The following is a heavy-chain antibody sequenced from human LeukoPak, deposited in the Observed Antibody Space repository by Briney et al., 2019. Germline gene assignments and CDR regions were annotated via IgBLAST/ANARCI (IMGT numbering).Heavy chain of an antibody. D-gene: IGHD5-18*01. J-gene: IGHJ4*02. CDR1: GGSISSYY. CDR3: ARDGSGYSYGLLFDY. Sequence: SETLSLTCTVSGGSISSYYWSWIRQPPGKGLEWIGYIYYSGSTNYNPSLKSRVTISVDTSKNQFSLKLSSVTAADTAVYYCARDGSGYSYGLLFDYWGQGTLVTVSS. CDR2: IYYSGST. V-gene: IGHV4-59*01.